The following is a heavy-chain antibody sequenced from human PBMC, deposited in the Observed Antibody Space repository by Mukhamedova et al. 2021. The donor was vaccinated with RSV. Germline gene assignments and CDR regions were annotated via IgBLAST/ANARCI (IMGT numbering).Heavy chain of an antibody. D-gene: IGHD6-19*01. V-gene: IGHV1-3*01. Sequence: VRQAPGQRLEWMGWINAGNGNTKYSQKFQGRVTITRDTSASTAYMELSSLRSEDTAVYYFARDARGSGWYENFDYWGQGTLVTVS. J-gene: IGHJ4*02. CDR3: ARDARGSGWYENFDY. CDR2: INAGNGNT.